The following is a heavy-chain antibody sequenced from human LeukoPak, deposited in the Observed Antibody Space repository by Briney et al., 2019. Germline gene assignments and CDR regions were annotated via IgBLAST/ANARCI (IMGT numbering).Heavy chain of an antibody. D-gene: IGHD6-13*01. CDR2: VYYSGST. V-gene: IGHV4-59*01. Sequence: PSETLSLTCTFSVDSISTYYWSWIRQPPGKGLEWIGYVYYSGSTNYNPSLKSRVTISVDTSKNQFSLKLSSVTAADTAVYYCARENTRAAAGRVPPSGWYDYWGQGTLVTVSS. CDR1: VDSISTYY. J-gene: IGHJ4*02. CDR3: ARENTRAAAGRVPPSGWYDY.